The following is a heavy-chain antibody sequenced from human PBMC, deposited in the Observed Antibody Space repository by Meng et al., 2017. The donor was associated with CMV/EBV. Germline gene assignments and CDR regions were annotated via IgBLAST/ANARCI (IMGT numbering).Heavy chain of an antibody. Sequence: QGPRQQGGAGLLKPSETLSLPCSVYGWFFSGYYWSWIRQPPGKGLEWIGEINHSGSTNYNPSLKSRVTISVDTSKNQFSLKLSSVTAADTAVYYCARGVGGWFDPWGQGTLVTVSS. V-gene: IGHV4-34*01. D-gene: IGHD1-26*01. CDR1: GWFFSGYY. CDR3: ARGVGGWFDP. J-gene: IGHJ5*02. CDR2: INHSGST.